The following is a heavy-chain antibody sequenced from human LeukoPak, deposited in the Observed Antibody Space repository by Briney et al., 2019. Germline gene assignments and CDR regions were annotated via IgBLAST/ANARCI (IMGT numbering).Heavy chain of an antibody. CDR3: ARDLTVTNWFDP. D-gene: IGHD4-17*01. CDR2: INSGGSST. CDR1: GFTFSSYW. Sequence: GGSLRLSCAASGFTFSSYWMHWVRQAPGKGLVWVSHINSGGSSTTYADSVKGRFTISRDNAKNTLYLQMNSLRAEDTAVYYCARDLTVTNWFDPWGQGTLVTVSS. V-gene: IGHV3-74*01. J-gene: IGHJ5*02.